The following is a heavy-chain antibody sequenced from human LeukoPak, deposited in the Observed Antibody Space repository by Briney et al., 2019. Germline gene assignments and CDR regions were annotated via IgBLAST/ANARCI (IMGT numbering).Heavy chain of an antibody. D-gene: IGHD4-23*01. CDR2: ISWNSGSI. J-gene: IGHJ3*02. V-gene: IGHV3-9*01. CDR3: AKDPYGGNSGAFDI. Sequence: GRSLRLSCAASGFTFDEYAMHWVRQAPGKGLEWVSGISWNSGSIGYADSVKGRFTISRDNAKNSLYLQMNSLRAEDTTLYYCAKDPYGGNSGAFDIWGQGTMVTVSS. CDR1: GFTFDEYA.